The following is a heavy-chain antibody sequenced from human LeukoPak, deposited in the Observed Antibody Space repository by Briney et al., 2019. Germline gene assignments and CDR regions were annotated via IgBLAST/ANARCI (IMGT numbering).Heavy chain of an antibody. CDR2: ISRSSVHI. D-gene: IGHD6-19*01. J-gene: IGHJ4*02. CDR1: GFTLSTYS. V-gene: IGHV3-21*01. Sequence: GGSLRLSCAASGFTLSTYSMNWDRQPPGKGLEWVSSISRSSVHIFYADSVKGRFTISRDNAKNSLYLQMNSLRDEDTAVYYCARGEVSGYSSGWYPFDYWGQGTLVTVSS. CDR3: ARGEVSGYSSGWYPFDY.